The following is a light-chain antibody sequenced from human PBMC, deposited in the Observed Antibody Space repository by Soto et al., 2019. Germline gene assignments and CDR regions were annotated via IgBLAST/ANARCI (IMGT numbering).Light chain of an antibody. Sequence: QSALTQPASVSGSPGQSITISCTGTSNDVGGYNYVSWYQHHPDKAPKLIIYDVSNRPSGVSNRFSCSKSGSTASLTISGLQAEDESDYYCSSYTSSAALIFGGGTQLTVL. CDR1: SNDVGGYNY. J-gene: IGLJ2*01. V-gene: IGLV2-14*03. CDR2: DVS. CDR3: SSYTSSAALI.